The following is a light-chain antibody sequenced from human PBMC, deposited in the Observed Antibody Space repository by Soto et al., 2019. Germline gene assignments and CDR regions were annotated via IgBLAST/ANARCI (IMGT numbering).Light chain of an antibody. Sequence: DIQMTQSPSSLSATVGARVTITCRARHTLGKYLNWYQQQPGKVPKLLIYDASYLQSGVPARFSGSGSGTEVTLTISSLQPDDFATYYCQHYNSYSEAFGQGTKVDIK. CDR2: DAS. J-gene: IGKJ1*01. CDR1: HTLGKY. V-gene: IGKV1-5*01. CDR3: QHYNSYSEA.